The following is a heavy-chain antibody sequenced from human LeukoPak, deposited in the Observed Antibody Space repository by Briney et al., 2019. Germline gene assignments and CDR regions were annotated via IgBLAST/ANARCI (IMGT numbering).Heavy chain of an antibody. CDR1: GDTFTDYY. Sequence: ASVKVSCKASGDTFTDYYMHWVRQTPGQGREWMGWINPNSGGTNYALKFQGRVTMTRDTSISTAYMELSTLTSDDTTVYYCASGGSVAGTLKSYYFDYWGQGTLVTVSS. J-gene: IGHJ4*02. D-gene: IGHD6-19*01. CDR3: ASGGSVAGTLKSYYFDY. CDR2: INPNSGGT. V-gene: IGHV1-2*02.